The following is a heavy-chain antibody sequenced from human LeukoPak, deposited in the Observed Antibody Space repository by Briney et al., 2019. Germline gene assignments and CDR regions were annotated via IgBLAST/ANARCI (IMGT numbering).Heavy chain of an antibody. D-gene: IGHD6-13*01. V-gene: IGHV3-66*01. Sequence: QPGGSLRLSCAASGFTVSSNYMSWVRQAPGKGLEWVSVIYSGGSTYYADSVKGRFTISRDNSKNTLYLQMNGLRAEDTAVYYCARGLIAAFFDYWGQGTLVTVSS. CDR3: ARGLIAAFFDY. CDR1: GFTVSSNY. J-gene: IGHJ4*02. CDR2: IYSGGST.